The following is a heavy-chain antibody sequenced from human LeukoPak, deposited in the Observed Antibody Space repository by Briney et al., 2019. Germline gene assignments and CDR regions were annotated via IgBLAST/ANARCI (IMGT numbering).Heavy chain of an antibody. CDR3: AKRVYGYLDY. CDR1: GFTFASYA. J-gene: IGHJ4*02. V-gene: IGHV3-23*01. Sequence: PGGSLRLSCTASGFTFASYAMTWVRQAPGKGLEWVSTISGGGVTTNYADSVKGRFTVSRDNSKTTLYLQMNSLRAEDMAVYYCAKRVYGYLDYWGQGTLVTVSS. D-gene: IGHD3-10*01. CDR2: ISGGGVTT.